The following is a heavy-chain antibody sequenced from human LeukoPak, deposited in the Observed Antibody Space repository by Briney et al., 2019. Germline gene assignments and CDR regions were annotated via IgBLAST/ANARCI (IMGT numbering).Heavy chain of an antibody. CDR3: ARHRRWLQRYYFDY. V-gene: IGHV4-59*08. Sequence: SETLSLTCTVSGGSISSYYWSWIRQPPGKGLEWIGYIYYSGSTNYNPSLKSRVTISVDTSKNQFSLKLSSVTAANTAVYYCARHRRWLQRYYFDYWGQGTLVPSPQ. CDR2: IYYSGST. CDR1: GGSISSYY. D-gene: IGHD5-24*01. J-gene: IGHJ4*02.